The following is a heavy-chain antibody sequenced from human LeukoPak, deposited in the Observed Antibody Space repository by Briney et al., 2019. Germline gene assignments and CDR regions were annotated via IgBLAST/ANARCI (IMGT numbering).Heavy chain of an antibody. CDR2: IRSDGSNK. CDR3: AKSTRRAAAGYGDY. J-gene: IGHJ4*02. Sequence: PGGSLRLSCATSGFTFNIYDMHWVRQAPGEGLEWVAFIRSDGSNKYYTDSVKGRFTISRDNSKNTLYLQMNSLRAEDTAVYYCAKSTRRAAAGYGDYWGQGTLVTVSS. D-gene: IGHD6-13*01. CDR1: GFTFNIYD. V-gene: IGHV3-30*02.